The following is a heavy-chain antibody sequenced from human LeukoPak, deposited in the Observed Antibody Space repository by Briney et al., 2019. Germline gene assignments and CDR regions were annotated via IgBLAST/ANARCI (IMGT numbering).Heavy chain of an antibody. CDR1: GFTFSSYA. CDR3: ARRGNYYGDSMDH. J-gene: IGHJ4*02. D-gene: IGHD4-17*01. Sequence: PGGSLRLSCVASGFTFSSYAMHWFRQAPGKGLEYVSAISSNGGSTYYANSVKGRFTISRDNSKNTLYLQMGSLRAEDMAVYHCARRGNYYGDSMDHWGQGTLVTVSS. CDR2: ISSNGGST. V-gene: IGHV3-64*01.